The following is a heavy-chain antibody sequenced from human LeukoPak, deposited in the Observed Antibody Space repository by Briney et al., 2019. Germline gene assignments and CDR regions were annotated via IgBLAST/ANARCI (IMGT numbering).Heavy chain of an antibody. V-gene: IGHV4-59*01. CDR1: GGSISSYY. J-gene: IGHJ3*02. Sequence: PSDTLSLTCTVSGGSISSYYWSWIRQPPGKGLEWIGYIYYSGSTNYNPSLKSRVTISVDTSKNQFSLKLSSVTAADTAVYYCARTLLALTYYGGNSEAFDIWGQGTMVTVSS. D-gene: IGHD4-23*01. CDR2: IYYSGST. CDR3: ARTLLALTYYGGNSEAFDI.